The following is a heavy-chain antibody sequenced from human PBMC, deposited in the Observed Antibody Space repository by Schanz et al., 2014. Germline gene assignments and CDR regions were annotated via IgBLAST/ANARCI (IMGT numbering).Heavy chain of an antibody. CDR2: IWYDGNNK. J-gene: IGHJ3*02. V-gene: IGHV3-33*01. D-gene: IGHD2-8*01. CDR1: GFTFSSYG. Sequence: QVQLVESGGGVVQPGRSLRLSCAASGFTFSSYGMHWVRQAPGKGLEWVAVIWYDGNNKFYADSVKGRFIISRDNSKNTLYLQMNSLRTEDTAVYFCARLGRMGAFDIWGQGTMVTVSS. CDR3: ARLGRMGAFDI.